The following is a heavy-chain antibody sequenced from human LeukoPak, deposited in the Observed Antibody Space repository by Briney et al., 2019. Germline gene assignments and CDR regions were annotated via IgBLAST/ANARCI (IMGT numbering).Heavy chain of an antibody. Sequence: SETLSLTCTVSGGSISRSSYYWGWIRRPPGKGLEWIGSIYYSGSTYYNPSLKSRVTISVDTSKNQFSLKLSSVTTADTAVYYCARGGYDILTGYGSFDPWGQGTLVSVSS. CDR3: ARGGYDILTGYGSFDP. V-gene: IGHV4-39*07. J-gene: IGHJ5*02. CDR1: GGSISRSSYY. CDR2: IYYSGST. D-gene: IGHD3-9*01.